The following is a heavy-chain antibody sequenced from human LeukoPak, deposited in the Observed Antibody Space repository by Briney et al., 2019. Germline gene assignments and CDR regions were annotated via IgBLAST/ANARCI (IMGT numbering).Heavy chain of an antibody. CDR3: ARVLDFWSGYYTGVNNFDY. V-gene: IGHV3-74*01. D-gene: IGHD3-3*01. CDR1: GFTFSSYW. Sequence: PGGSLRLSSAASGFTFSSYWMHWVRHAPGKGLVWVSRINSDGSSTSYADSVKGRFTISRDNAKNTLYLQMNSLRAEDTAVYYCARVLDFWSGYYTGVNNFDYWGQGTLVTVSS. CDR2: INSDGSST. J-gene: IGHJ4*02.